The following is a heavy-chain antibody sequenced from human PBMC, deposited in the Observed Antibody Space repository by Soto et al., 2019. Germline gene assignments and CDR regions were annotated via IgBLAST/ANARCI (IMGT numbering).Heavy chain of an antibody. CDR2: ISWNSGVT. CDR1: GFTFGDYA. J-gene: IGHJ6*02. Sequence: EVQLVESGGGLVHPGRSLRLSCAASGFTFGDYAIHWVRQAPGKGLEWVSGISWNSGVTVYADSVRGRFTVFRDNARNSVYLQMNSLRREDTGLYYCVKGSNYYGMDVWGQGTMVTVSS. V-gene: IGHV3-9*01. CDR3: VKGSNYYGMDV.